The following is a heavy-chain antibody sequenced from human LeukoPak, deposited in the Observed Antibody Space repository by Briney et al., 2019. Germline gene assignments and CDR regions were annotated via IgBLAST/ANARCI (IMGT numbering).Heavy chain of an antibody. CDR2: ISPSGGIT. CDR3: AKDDDWGRYKH. CDR1: GFTFYSYA. V-gene: IGHV3-23*01. J-gene: IGHJ1*01. Sequence: PGGSLRLSCAASGFTFYSYAMNWVRQAPGKGLEWVSGISPSGGITYYTDSVKGRFTISRDNSKNTQSLQMNSLRAEDTAVYYCAKDDDWGRYKHWGQGTLVTVSS. D-gene: IGHD3-16*01.